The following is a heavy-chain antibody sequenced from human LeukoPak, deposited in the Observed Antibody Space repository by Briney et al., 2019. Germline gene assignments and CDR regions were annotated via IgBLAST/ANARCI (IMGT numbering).Heavy chain of an antibody. J-gene: IGHJ4*02. Sequence: GGSLRLSCAASGFTFSSYAMSWVRQAPGKGLEWVSAISGSGGSTYYADSVKGRFTISRDNSKNTLYLQMNSLRAEDTAVYYCAKLPTATVASGLYYFDYWGQGTLVTVSS. D-gene: IGHD5-18*01. CDR1: GFTFSSYA. CDR2: ISGSGGST. CDR3: AKLPTATVASGLYYFDY. V-gene: IGHV3-23*01.